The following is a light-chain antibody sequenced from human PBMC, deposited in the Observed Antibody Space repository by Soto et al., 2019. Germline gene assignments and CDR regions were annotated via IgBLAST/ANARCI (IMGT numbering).Light chain of an antibody. V-gene: IGKV3-20*01. J-gene: IGKJ1*01. CDR2: GAS. Sequence: EIVLTQSPATLSFSPWERATPSGRASQSVTSLLGWYHQKPGQAPRLRIYGASSRATGIPNRFSGSGSGTDFTLTISRLEPEDFAVYYCQQYGNSPQTFGQGTKVDIK. CDR1: QSVTSL. CDR3: QQYGNSPQT.